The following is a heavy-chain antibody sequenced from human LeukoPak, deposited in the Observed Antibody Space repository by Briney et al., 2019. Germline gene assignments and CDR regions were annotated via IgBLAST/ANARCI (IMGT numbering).Heavy chain of an antibody. J-gene: IGHJ4*02. D-gene: IGHD3-10*01. CDR3: ARDRVSDY. CDR1: GFTLSSYS. V-gene: IGHV3-21*01. CDR2: ISHSRSYI. Sequence: AGTLRLTCAASGFTLSSYSLTWVRQAPGQGLEWVSSISHSRSYIYYADSVKGRFTISRDNANNSLYLQMNSLRADDTAVYYCARDRVSDYWGQGTLV.